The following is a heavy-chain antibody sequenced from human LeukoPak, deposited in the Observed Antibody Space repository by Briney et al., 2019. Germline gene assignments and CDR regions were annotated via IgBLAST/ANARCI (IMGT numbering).Heavy chain of an antibody. V-gene: IGHV4-59*08. CDR1: GGSLTNSY. CDR2: IYHSGST. Sequence: SETLSLTCAVYGGSLTNSYWNWIRQPPGKGLEWIGRIYHSGSTYHNPSLKSRVTISVDTSKNQFSLKLSYVTAADTAVYYCARNPSVRLDVFDYWGQGTLVTVSS. J-gene: IGHJ4*02. CDR3: ARNPSVRLDVFDY. D-gene: IGHD3-22*01.